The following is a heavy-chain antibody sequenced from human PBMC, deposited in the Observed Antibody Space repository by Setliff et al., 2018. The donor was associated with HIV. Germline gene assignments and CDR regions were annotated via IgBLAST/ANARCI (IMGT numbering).Heavy chain of an antibody. CDR3: ARPYSGRGGGAWFDP. D-gene: IGHD5-12*01. J-gene: IGHJ5*02. CDR1: GASIISSTYY. CDR2: VYKSGST. Sequence: ASETLSLTCTVSGASIISSTYYWGWIRQPPGKGLEWVGVVYKSGSTYYNPSLRSRVTISVDTSKTQFSLNLISVTAADTAVYYCARPYSGRGGGAWFDPWGQGTLVTVSS. V-gene: IGHV4-39*01.